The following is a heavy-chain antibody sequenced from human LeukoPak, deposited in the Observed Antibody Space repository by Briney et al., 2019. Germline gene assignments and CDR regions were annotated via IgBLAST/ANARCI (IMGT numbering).Heavy chain of an antibody. CDR2: IYHSGST. J-gene: IGHJ4*02. CDR1: GGSISSGYY. V-gene: IGHV4-38-2*02. Sequence: PSETLSLTCTVSGGSISSGYYWGWIRQPPGKGLEWIGSIYHSGSTYYNPSLKSRVTISVDTSKNQFSLKLSSVTAADTAVYYCARQSGILKAFDYWGQGTLVTVSS. CDR3: ARQSGILKAFDY. D-gene: IGHD1-26*01.